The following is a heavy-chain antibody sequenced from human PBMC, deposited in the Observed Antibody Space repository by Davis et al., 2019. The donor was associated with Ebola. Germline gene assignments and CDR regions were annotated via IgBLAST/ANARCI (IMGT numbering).Heavy chain of an antibody. CDR2: FHPGDSDT. J-gene: IGHJ4*02. Sequence: GESLKISCKVSGYRFIGHWIGWVRQMPGKGLEWMALFHPGDSDTRYNPSFRGQVTLSADKSIDTAYLQWSSLEASDTAIYYCVRVYDASGEYYVYFFDSWGQGTQVTVSS. CDR1: GYRFIGHW. CDR3: VRVYDASGEYYVYFFDS. V-gene: IGHV5-51*01. D-gene: IGHD3-22*01.